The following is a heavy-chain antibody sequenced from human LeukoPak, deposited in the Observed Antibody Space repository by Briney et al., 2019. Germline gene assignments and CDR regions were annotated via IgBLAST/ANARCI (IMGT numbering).Heavy chain of an antibody. CDR2: INPSGGST. D-gene: IGHD4-17*01. Sequence: ASVKVSCKASGYTFTSYYMHWVRQAPGQGLEWMGIINPSGGSTSYAQKFQGRVTMTRNTSISTAYMELSSLRSEDTAVYYCARGDYGDRLDYWGQGTLVTVSS. V-gene: IGHV1-46*01. CDR1: GYTFTSYY. J-gene: IGHJ4*02. CDR3: ARGDYGDRLDY.